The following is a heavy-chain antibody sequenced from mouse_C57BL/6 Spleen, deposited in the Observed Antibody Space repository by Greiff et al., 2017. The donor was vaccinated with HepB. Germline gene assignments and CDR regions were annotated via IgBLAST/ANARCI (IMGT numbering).Heavy chain of an antibody. J-gene: IGHJ2*01. CDR1: GYTFTSYW. CDR3: ARYYYGSSYEGYFDY. D-gene: IGHD1-1*01. Sequence: QVQLQQSGAELVMPGASVKLSCKASGYTFTSYWMHWVKQRPGQGLEWIGEIDPSDSYTNYNQKFKGKSTLTVDKSSSTAYMQLSSLTSEDSAVYYCARYYYGSSYEGYFDYWGQGTTLTVSS. V-gene: IGHV1-69*01. CDR2: IDPSDSYT.